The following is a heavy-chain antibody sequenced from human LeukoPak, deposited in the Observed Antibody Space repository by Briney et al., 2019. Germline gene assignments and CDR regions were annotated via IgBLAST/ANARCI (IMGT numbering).Heavy chain of an antibody. CDR3: ARRWLADPGIDY. D-gene: IGHD5-24*01. V-gene: IGHV4-34*01. CDR1: GGSFSGYY. J-gene: IGHJ4*02. Sequence: SETLSLTCAVYGGSFSGYYWSWIRQPPGKGLEWIGEINHSGSTNYNPSLKSRVTISVDTSKNQFSLKLSSVTAADTAVYYCARRWLADPGIDYWGQGTLVTVSS. CDR2: INHSGST.